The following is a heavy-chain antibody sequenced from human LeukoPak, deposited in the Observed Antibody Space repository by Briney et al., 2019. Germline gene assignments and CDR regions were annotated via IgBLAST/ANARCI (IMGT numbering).Heavy chain of an antibody. D-gene: IGHD5-18*01. J-gene: IGHJ6*02. V-gene: IGHV1-69*04. CDR3: ASSTAMDYYYGMDV. Sequence: SVKVSCKASGGTFSSYAISWVRQAPGQGLEWMGRIIPILGIANYAQKFQGRVTITADKSTSTAYMELSRLRSDDTAVYYCASSTAMDYYYGMDVWAQGTTVTVSS. CDR2: IIPILGIA. CDR1: GGTFSSYA.